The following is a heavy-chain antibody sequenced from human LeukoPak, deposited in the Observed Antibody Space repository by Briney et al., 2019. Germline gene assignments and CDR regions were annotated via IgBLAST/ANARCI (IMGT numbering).Heavy chain of an antibody. CDR1: GYTFTGYY. CDR3: ARARAYGSGNWFDP. D-gene: IGHD3-10*01. J-gene: IGHJ5*02. CDR2: INPNSGGT. Sequence: ASVKVSCKASGYTFTGYYMHWVRQAPGQGLEWMGWINPNSGGTNYAQKFQGRVTMTRDTFISTAYMELSRLRSDDTAVYYCARARAYGSGNWFDPWGQGTLVTVSS. V-gene: IGHV1-2*02.